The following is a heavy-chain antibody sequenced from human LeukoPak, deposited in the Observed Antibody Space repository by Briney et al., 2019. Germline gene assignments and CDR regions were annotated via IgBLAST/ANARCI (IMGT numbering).Heavy chain of an antibody. Sequence: KPSETLSLTCTVSGGSNSSYYWSWIRQPPGKGLEWIGYIYYSGSTNYNPSLKSRVTISVDTSKNQFSLKLSSVTAADTAVYYCARVGSSWYGGDYYFDYWGQGTLVTVSS. J-gene: IGHJ4*02. CDR2: IYYSGST. V-gene: IGHV4-59*01. CDR3: ARVGSSWYGGDYYFDY. D-gene: IGHD6-13*01. CDR1: GGSNSSYY.